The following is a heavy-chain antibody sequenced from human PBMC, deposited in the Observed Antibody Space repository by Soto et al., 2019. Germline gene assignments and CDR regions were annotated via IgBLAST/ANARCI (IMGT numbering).Heavy chain of an antibody. CDR2: INHSGST. V-gene: IGHV4-34*01. J-gene: IGHJ4*02. Sequence: QVQLQQWGAGLLKPSETLSLTCAVYGGSFSGYYWSWIRQPPGKGLEWIGEINHSGSTNYNPSLKSRVTISVDTSKNQFSLKLSSVTAADTAVYYCARARSRGSGSYSQWGQGTLVTVSS. D-gene: IGHD3-10*01. CDR3: ARARSRGSGSYSQ. CDR1: GGSFSGYY.